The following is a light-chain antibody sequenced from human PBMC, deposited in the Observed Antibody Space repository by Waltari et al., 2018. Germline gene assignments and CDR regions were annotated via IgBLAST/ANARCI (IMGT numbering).Light chain of an antibody. CDR3: SSFTGTIWV. Sequence: QSALTQPASVSGSPGQSITISCTGSSSDIDFDDYVSWYQHLPGKAPKLMIYGVTNRPPSISNRFSCPNSDNTASLTISGLQADDEADYYCSSFTGTIWVFGGGTKLTVL. J-gene: IGLJ3*02. CDR2: GVT. CDR1: SSDIDFDDY. V-gene: IGLV2-14*01.